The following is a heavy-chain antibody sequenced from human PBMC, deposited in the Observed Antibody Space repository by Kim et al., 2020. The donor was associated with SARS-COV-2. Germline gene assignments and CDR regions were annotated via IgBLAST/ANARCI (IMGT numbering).Heavy chain of an antibody. CDR1: GFTFSTYA. D-gene: IGHD2-8*01. Sequence: GGSLRLSCAASGFTFSTYAMSWVRQAPGKGLEWVSSIKSSGDIRNYADSAKGRFTISRDNSKNTLYLQMNSLRAEDTAVYFCANSPPRRSSNFYYFYMDV. CDR3: ANSPPRRSSNFYYFYMDV. CDR2: IKSSGDIR. V-gene: IGHV3-23*01. J-gene: IGHJ6*03.